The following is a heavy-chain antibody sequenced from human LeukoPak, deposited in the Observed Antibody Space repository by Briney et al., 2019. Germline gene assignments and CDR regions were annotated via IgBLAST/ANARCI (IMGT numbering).Heavy chain of an antibody. D-gene: IGHD2-15*01. CDR2: IKSKTDGGTT. Sequence: GGSLRLSCAASGFTFSNAWMSWVRQAPGKGLEWVGRIKSKTDGGTTDYAAPVKSRFTISRDDSKNTLYLKMNTLKTENTAVYYCPTVIGYCSGGSCYPNNSWGQGTLVTVSS. CDR1: GFTFSNAW. CDR3: PTVIGYCSGGSCYPNNS. J-gene: IGHJ4*02. V-gene: IGHV3-15*01.